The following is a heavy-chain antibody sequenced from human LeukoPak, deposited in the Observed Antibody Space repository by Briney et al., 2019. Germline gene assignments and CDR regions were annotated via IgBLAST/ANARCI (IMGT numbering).Heavy chain of an antibody. J-gene: IGHJ6*02. Sequence: GGSLRLSCAASGFTFSDYYMSWIRQAPGKGLEWVSAISGSGGSTYYADSVKGRFTISRDNSKNTLYLQMNSLRAEDTAVYYCAKEVAAAGYYYYGMDVWGQGTTVTVSS. CDR2: ISGSGGST. D-gene: IGHD6-13*01. V-gene: IGHV3-23*01. CDR3: AKEVAAAGYYYYGMDV. CDR1: GFTFSDYY.